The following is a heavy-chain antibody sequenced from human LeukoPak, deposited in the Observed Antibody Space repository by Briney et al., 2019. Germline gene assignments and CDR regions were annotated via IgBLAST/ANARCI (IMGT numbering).Heavy chain of an antibody. V-gene: IGHV1-3*01. Sequence: ASVKVSCKASGYTFTSYAMHWVRQAPGQRLEWMGWINAGNGNTKYSQKFQGRVTITRDTSASTAYMELSSLRSEDTAVYYCAISLPSYYDSSGYYYSWGQGTLVTVSS. J-gene: IGHJ4*02. CDR3: AISLPSYYDSSGYYYS. D-gene: IGHD3-22*01. CDR1: GYTFTSYA. CDR2: INAGNGNT.